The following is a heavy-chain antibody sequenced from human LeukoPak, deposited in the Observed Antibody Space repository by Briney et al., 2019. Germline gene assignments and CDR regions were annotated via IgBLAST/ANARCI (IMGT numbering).Heavy chain of an antibody. Sequence: GRSLRLSCAASGFTFRTYAMHWVRQAPGKGLEWVAVISYDGSNKYYADSVKGRFTISRDNSKNTLYLQMNSLRAEDTAVYYCARDRDCSPTSCFNAFDIWGQGTMVTVSS. CDR1: GFTFRTYA. V-gene: IGHV3-30*01. J-gene: IGHJ3*02. D-gene: IGHD2-2*01. CDR2: ISYDGSNK. CDR3: ARDRDCSPTSCFNAFDI.